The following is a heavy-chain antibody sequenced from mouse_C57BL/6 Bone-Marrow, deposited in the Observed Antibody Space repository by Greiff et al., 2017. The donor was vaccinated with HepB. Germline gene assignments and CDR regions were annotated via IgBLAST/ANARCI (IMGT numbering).Heavy chain of an antibody. D-gene: IGHD1-1*01. CDR1: GYTFTDYY. CDR3: ARTPGAYGSFYYAMDY. V-gene: IGHV1-26*01. J-gene: IGHJ4*01. CDR2: INPNNGGT. Sequence: EVQLQQSGPELVKPGASVKISCKASGYTFTDYYMNWVKQSHGKSLEWIGDINPNNGGTSYNQKFKGKATLTVDKSSSTAYMELRSLTSEDSAVYYCARTPGAYGSFYYAMDYWGQGTSVTVSS.